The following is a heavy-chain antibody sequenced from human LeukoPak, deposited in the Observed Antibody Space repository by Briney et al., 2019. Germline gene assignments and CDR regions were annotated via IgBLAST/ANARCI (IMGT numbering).Heavy chain of an antibody. CDR3: AKDLVVVVAAYYYGMDV. V-gene: IGHV3-23*01. CDR1: GFTLSSYA. Sequence: GGSLRLSCAASGFTLSSYAMSWVRQAPGKGLEWVSAISGSGGSTYYADSVKGRFTISRDNSKNTLYLQMNSLRAEDTAVYYCAKDLVVVVAAYYYGMDVWGQGTTVTVSS. D-gene: IGHD2-15*01. CDR2: ISGSGGST. J-gene: IGHJ6*02.